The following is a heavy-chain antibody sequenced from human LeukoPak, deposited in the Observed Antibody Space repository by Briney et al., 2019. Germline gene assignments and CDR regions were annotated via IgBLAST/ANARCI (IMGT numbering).Heavy chain of an antibody. CDR1: GGSFSGYY. CDR3: ARAPGPVENWFDP. V-gene: IGHV4-34*01. Sequence: SETLSLTCAVYGGSFSGYYWSWIRQPPGKGLEWIGEINHSGSTNYNPSLKSRVTISVDTSKNQFSLKLSSVTAADTAVYYCARAPGPVENWFDPWGQGTLVTVSS. J-gene: IGHJ5*02. CDR2: INHSGST.